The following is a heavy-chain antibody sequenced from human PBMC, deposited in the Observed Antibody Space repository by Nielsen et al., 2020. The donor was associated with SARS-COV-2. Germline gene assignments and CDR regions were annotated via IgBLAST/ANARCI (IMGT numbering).Heavy chain of an antibody. CDR2: ISYDGSNK. CDR3: ARELES. CDR1: GFTFSSYA. V-gene: IGHV3-30-3*01. Sequence: GESLKISCAASGFTFSSYAMHWVRQAPGKGLEWVAVISYDGSNKYYADSVKGRFTISRDNSKNTLYLQMNSLRAEDTAVYYCARELESWGQGTLVTVSS. J-gene: IGHJ4*02.